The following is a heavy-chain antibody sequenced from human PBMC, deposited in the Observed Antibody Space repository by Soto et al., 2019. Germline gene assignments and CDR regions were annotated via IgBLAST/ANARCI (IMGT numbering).Heavy chain of an antibody. J-gene: IGHJ5*02. CDR2: IYYSGST. CDR3: ARRLQWLDNWFDP. CDR1: GGSISSGDYY. Sequence: TLSLTCTVSGGSISSGDYYWSWIRQPPGKGLEWIGYIYYSGSTYYNPSLKSRVTISVDTSKNQFSLKLSSVTAADTAVYYCARRLQWLDNWFDPWGQGTLVTVSS. V-gene: IGHV4-30-4*01. D-gene: IGHD6-19*01.